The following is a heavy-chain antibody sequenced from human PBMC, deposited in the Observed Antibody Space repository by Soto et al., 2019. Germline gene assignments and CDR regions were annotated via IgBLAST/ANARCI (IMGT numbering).Heavy chain of an antibody. CDR2: VNHSGST. Sequence: QVQLQQWGAGLLKPSETLSLTCAVYGESFRGYFRSWIRQPPGKGLEWIGEVNHSGSTKYNPSLKSRVTISADTSKNQFSLKLNSMTAADTAVYYCARGEGGFQYWGQGSLVTVSS. CDR3: ARGEGGFQY. V-gene: IGHV4-34*02. CDR1: GESFRGYF. J-gene: IGHJ1*01.